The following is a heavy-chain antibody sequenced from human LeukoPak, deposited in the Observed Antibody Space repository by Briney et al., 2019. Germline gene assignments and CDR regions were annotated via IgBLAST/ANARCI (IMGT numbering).Heavy chain of an antibody. Sequence: PGGSLRLSCAASGFTFSSYAMSWVRQAPRKGLEWVSYISSGSSTIYYADSVKGRFTISRDNAKNSLYLQMNSLRAEDTAVYYCARDDYVWGRPYYYYYMDVWGKGTTVTVSS. D-gene: IGHD3-16*01. J-gene: IGHJ6*03. CDR2: ISSGSSTI. CDR3: ARDDYVWGRPYYYYYMDV. V-gene: IGHV3-48*01. CDR1: GFTFSSYA.